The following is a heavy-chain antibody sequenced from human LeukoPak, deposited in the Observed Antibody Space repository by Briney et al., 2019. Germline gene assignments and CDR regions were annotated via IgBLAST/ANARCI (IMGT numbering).Heavy chain of an antibody. D-gene: IGHD6-13*01. J-gene: IGHJ5*02. Sequence: SETLSLTCDVYGGSFSGYYWSWIRQPPGKGLEWIGYIYYSGSTNYNPSLKSRVTISVDTSKNQFSLKLSSVTAADTAVYYCARDEGDSSSWYNGFDPWGQGTLVTVSS. V-gene: IGHV4-59*01. CDR2: IYYSGST. CDR1: GGSFSGYY. CDR3: ARDEGDSSSWYNGFDP.